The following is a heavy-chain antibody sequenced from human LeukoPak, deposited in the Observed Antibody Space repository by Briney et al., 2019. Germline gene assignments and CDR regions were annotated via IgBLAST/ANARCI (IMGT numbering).Heavy chain of an antibody. V-gene: IGHV3-48*04. D-gene: IGHD3-10*01. CDR1: GFTFSTSS. CDR3: ARKFGWTGNWFDP. Sequence: PGGSLGLSCVASGFTFSTSSMNWVRQAPGKGLEWVAYISGSSNTIYYADAVKGRFTISRDNAKNSLYLQMNSLRVEDTAVYYCARKFGWTGNWFDPWGQGTLVIVSS. J-gene: IGHJ5*02. CDR2: ISGSSNTI.